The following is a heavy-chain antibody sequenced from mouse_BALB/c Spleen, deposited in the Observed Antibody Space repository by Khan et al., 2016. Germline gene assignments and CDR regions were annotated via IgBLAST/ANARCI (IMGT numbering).Heavy chain of an antibody. Sequence: QIQLEQSGPELKKPAETVKISCKATGYTFTDDSTPWVKQAPGKGIKWMGWKNTETGEPRYADDFKGRFAITLETSDSTAYLQIKYLKNEDTATYFCAIRYYFDYWCHGTTLTVSS. J-gene: IGHJ2*01. CDR2: KNTETGEP. CDR3: AIRYYFDY. V-gene: IGHV9-2-1*01. CDR1: GYTFTDDS.